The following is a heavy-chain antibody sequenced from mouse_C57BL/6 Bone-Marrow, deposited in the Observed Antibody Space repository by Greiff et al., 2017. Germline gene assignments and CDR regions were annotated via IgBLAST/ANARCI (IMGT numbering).Heavy chain of an antibody. CDR1: GYTFTSYW. CDR3: ASNYRGAWFAY. Sequence: VQLQQPGAELVKPGASVKLSCKASGYTFTSYWMHWVKQRPGRGLEWIGRIDPNSGGTKYNEKFKSKATLTVDKPSSTAYIQLSSLTSEDSAVYDCASNYRGAWFAYWGQGTLVTVSA. CDR2: IDPNSGGT. V-gene: IGHV1-72*01. D-gene: IGHD2-1*01. J-gene: IGHJ3*01.